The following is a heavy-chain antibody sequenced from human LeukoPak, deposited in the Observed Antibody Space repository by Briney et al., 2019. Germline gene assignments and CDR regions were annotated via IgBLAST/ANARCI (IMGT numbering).Heavy chain of an antibody. CDR1: GGSISSSSYY. CDR2: IYYSGST. Sequence: SETLSLTCTVSGGSISSSSYYWGWIRQPPGKGLEWIGSIYYSGSTYYNPSLKSRVTISVDTSKNQFPLKLSSVTAADTAVYYCARVRGEYNWNDVGWFDPWGQGTLVTVSS. J-gene: IGHJ5*02. CDR3: ARVRGEYNWNDVGWFDP. V-gene: IGHV4-39*06. D-gene: IGHD1-1*01.